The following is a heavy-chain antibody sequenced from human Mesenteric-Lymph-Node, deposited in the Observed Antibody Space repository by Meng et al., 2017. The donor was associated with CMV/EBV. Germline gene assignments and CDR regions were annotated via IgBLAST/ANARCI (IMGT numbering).Heavy chain of an antibody. J-gene: IGHJ6*02. CDR3: ARLGSTSPYGTDV. CDR2: IYYSGST. CDR1: GGSISSSSYY. Sequence: SETLSLTCTVSGGSISSSSYYWGWIRQPPGKGLEWIGSIYYSGSTYYNPSLKSRVTISVDTSKNQFSLRLSSVTAADTAVYYCARLGSTSPYGTDVWGQGTTVTVSS. V-gene: IGHV4-39*07. D-gene: IGHD2-2*01.